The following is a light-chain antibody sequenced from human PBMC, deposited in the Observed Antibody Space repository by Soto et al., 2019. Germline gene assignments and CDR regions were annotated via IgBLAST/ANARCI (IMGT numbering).Light chain of an antibody. CDR2: DDS. J-gene: IGLJ3*02. CDR3: QVWDNSSDQGV. V-gene: IGLV3-21*02. CDR1: NIGSKS. Sequence: SYELTHPPSVSVAPGQTARITCGGNNIGSKSVHWYQQKPGQAPVLVVYDDSDRPSGIPGRFSGSNSGNTATLTISRVEAGDEADYYCQVWDNSSDQGVFGGGTKLTVL.